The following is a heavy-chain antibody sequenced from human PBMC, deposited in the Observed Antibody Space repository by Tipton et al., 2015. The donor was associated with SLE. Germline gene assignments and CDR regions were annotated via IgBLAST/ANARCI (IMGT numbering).Heavy chain of an antibody. CDR3: ARRSDDYSNWFDP. D-gene: IGHD4-11*01. CDR2: INHSGST. V-gene: IGHV4-34*01. J-gene: IGHJ5*02. Sequence: TLSLTCAVYGGSFSGYYWSWIRQPPGKGLEWIGEINHSGSTNYNPSLKSRVTISVDTSKNQFSLKLSSVTAADTAVYYCARRSDDYSNWFDPWGQGTLVTVSS. CDR1: GGSFSGYY.